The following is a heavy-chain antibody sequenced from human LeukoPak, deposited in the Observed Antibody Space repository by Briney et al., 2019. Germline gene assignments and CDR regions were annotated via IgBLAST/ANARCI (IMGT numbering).Heavy chain of an antibody. CDR2: INANSGAT. CDR3: ARVGQSADY. D-gene: IGHD1-26*01. J-gene: IGHJ4*02. CDR1: GFTFTGYY. Sequence: ASVKVSCKTSGFTFTGYYMHWVRQAPGQGLEWMGWINANSGATNYAQKFQGRVTMTRDTSISTAYMELSRLRSDDTAVYYCARVGQSADYWGQGTLVTVSS. V-gene: IGHV1-2*02.